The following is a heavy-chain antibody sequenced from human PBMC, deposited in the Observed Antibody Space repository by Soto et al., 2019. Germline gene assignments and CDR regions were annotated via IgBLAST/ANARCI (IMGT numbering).Heavy chain of an antibody. CDR1: GYTFTGYY. V-gene: IGHV1-2*04. J-gene: IGHJ6*02. D-gene: IGHD6-19*01. Sequence: ASVKVSCKASGYTFTGYYMHWVRQAPGQGLEWMGWINPNSGGTNYAQKFQGWVTMTRDTSISTAYMELSRLRSDDTAVYYCAVAVDGTVLWEDVPAYYYYGMDVWGQGTTVTVSS. CDR2: INPNSGGT. CDR3: AVAVDGTVLWEDVPAYYYYGMDV.